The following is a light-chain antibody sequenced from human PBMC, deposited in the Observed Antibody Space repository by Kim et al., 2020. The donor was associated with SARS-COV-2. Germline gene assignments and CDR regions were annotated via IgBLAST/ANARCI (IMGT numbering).Light chain of an antibody. J-gene: IGKJ2*02. Sequence: SASLGARVTIPCRASQSISNSLAWYQQKPGKVPKLLIYAASTLQSGVPSRFSGSGSGTDFTLTISSLQPEDVATYYCQKYNSAPRTFGQGTKLEI. CDR2: AAS. V-gene: IGKV1-27*01. CDR1: QSISNS. CDR3: QKYNSAPRT.